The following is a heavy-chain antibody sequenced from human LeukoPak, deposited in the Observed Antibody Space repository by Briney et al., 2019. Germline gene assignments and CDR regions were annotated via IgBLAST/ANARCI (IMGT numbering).Heavy chain of an antibody. Sequence: SQTLSLTCVISGDSVASNSTACNWVRQSPSRGLEWLGRTYYRSKWYNDYAVSVKSRITINPDTSKNQFSLQLNSVTPEDTAVYYCARGGQGDGYSADEAFDFWGQGTMVTVS. V-gene: IGHV6-1*01. D-gene: IGHD5-24*01. CDR3: ARGGQGDGYSADEAFDF. CDR2: TYYRSKWYN. J-gene: IGHJ3*01. CDR1: GDSVASNSTA.